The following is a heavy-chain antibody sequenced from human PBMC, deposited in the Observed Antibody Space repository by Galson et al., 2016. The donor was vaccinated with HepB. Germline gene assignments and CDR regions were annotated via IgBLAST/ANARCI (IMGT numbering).Heavy chain of an antibody. J-gene: IGHJ3*02. CDR1: GGSFSGYY. CDR3: ARGFNSFGSGSYNAFDI. CDR2: INHSGST. Sequence: SETLSLTCAVYGGSFSGYYWSWIRQPPGKGLERIGEINHSGSTNYNPSLKSRVTISVDTSKNQFSLNLSSVTAADTAVYYCARGFNSFGSGSYNAFDIWGQGTMVTVSS. D-gene: IGHD1-26*01. V-gene: IGHV4-34*01.